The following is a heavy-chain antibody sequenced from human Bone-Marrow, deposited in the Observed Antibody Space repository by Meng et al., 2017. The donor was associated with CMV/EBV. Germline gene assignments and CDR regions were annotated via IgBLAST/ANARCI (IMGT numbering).Heavy chain of an antibody. CDR3: ASSGSSIAARWTYYYYYGMDV. J-gene: IGHJ6*02. V-gene: IGHV3-21*01. D-gene: IGHD6-6*01. Sequence: GESLKISCAASGFTFSSYSMNWVCQAPGKGLEWVSSISSSSSYIYYADSVKGRFTISRDNAKNSLYLQMNSLRAEDTAVYYCASSGSSIAARWTYYYYYGMDVWGQGTTVTVSS. CDR1: GFTFSSYS. CDR2: ISSSSSYI.